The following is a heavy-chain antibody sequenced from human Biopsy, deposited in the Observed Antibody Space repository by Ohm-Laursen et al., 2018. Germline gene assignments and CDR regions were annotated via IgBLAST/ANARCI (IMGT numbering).Heavy chain of an antibody. CDR1: GGSISNYF. CDR2: FRFEDRT. Sequence: TLSLTWAVSGGSISNYFWTWIRQPPGKGLEGIGYFRFEDRTSYNSSLKSRVTISADTSKNQFSLRLSSVTAADTAVYYCALGGGSYVNFDYWGQGTLVTVSS. D-gene: IGHD1-26*01. CDR3: ALGGGSYVNFDY. J-gene: IGHJ4*02. V-gene: IGHV4-59*01.